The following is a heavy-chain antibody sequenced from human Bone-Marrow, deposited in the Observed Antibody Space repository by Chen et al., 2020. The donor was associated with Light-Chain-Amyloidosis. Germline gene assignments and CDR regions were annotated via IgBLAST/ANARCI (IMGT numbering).Heavy chain of an antibody. CDR1: GFTFRTPW. V-gene: IGHV3-74*01. J-gene: IGHJ4*02. CDR2: INPDGTRV. D-gene: IGHD5-12*01. CDR3: SREFTGYDDY. Sequence: DVQLLESGGGLVQPGGSLRRSCAASGFTFRTPWMHWVRQAPGKGLVWVSRINPDGTRVDYADSVRGRFTISRDDAKSTVYLQMNSLRAEDTAVYYCSREFTGYDDYWGQGTLVTVSS.